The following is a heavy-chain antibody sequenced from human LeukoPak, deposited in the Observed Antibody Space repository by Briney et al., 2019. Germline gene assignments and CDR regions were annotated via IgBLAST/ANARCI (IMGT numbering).Heavy chain of an antibody. D-gene: IGHD3-10*01. Sequence: GGSLRLSCAVSGFGFSSYAMSWVRRAPGKGLEWVSAITGSGGRTYYAESVKGRFTISRDNSKNTLYLQMNSLRAEDTAVYYCAKLSGRDDAFDIWGQGTMVTVSS. J-gene: IGHJ3*02. V-gene: IGHV3-23*01. CDR2: ITGSGGRT. CDR3: AKLSGRDDAFDI. CDR1: GFGFSSYA.